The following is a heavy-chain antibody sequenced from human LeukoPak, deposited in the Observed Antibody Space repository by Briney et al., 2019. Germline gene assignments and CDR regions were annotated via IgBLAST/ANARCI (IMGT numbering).Heavy chain of an antibody. CDR3: ARGYYDSSGYSFDY. D-gene: IGHD3-22*01. CDR1: GGSISSYY. Sequence: PSETLSLTCTVSGGSISSYYWSWIRQPPVKGLEWIGYIYYSGSTNYNPSLKSRVTISVDTSKNQFSLKLSSVTAADTAVYYCARGYYDSSGYSFDYWGQGTLVTVSS. V-gene: IGHV4-59*01. J-gene: IGHJ4*02. CDR2: IYYSGST.